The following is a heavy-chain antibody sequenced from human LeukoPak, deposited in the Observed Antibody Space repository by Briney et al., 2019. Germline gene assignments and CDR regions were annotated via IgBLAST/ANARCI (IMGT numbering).Heavy chain of an antibody. CDR3: ARASGYYYDSSGYFPEDAFDI. CDR2: VYSSGTT. J-gene: IGHJ3*02. Sequence: SETLSLTCTVSGGSISGYYWNWIRQTPGKGLEWIGYVYSSGTTKYNAALKRRVTISVDTSKNQFSLKMNSVTAADTAVYYCARASGYYYDSSGYFPEDAFDIWGQGTMVTVSS. CDR1: GGSISGYY. D-gene: IGHD3-22*01. V-gene: IGHV4-59*08.